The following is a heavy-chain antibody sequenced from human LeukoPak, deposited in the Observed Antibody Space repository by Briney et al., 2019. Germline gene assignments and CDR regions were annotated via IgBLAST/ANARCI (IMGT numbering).Heavy chain of an antibody. CDR1: GGSISNFY. V-gene: IGHV4-4*07. J-gene: IGHJ4*02. Sequence: SETLSLTCTVSGGSISNFYWSWIRQPAGKTLEWIGRIYSGGSTNYNPSLKSRVTMSLDTSKNQFSLKLSSVTAADTAVYFCAREATGAGTARPFDYWGQGNLVTVSS. CDR2: IYSGGST. CDR3: AREATGAGTARPFDY. D-gene: IGHD6-13*01.